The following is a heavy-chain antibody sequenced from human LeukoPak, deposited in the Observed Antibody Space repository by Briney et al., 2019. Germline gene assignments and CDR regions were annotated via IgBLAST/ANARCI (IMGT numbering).Heavy chain of an antibody. J-gene: IGHJ5*02. CDR3: ARTTEDCSSTSCYQYWFDP. Sequence: PSETLSLTCTVSGGSISSYYWSWIRQPPGRGLEWIGYIYYSGSTSYNPSLKSRVTMSVDTSKKQISLKVRSVTAADTAVYYCARTTEDCSSTSCYQYWFDPWGQGTLVTVSS. D-gene: IGHD2-2*01. V-gene: IGHV4-59*01. CDR1: GGSISSYY. CDR2: IYYSGST.